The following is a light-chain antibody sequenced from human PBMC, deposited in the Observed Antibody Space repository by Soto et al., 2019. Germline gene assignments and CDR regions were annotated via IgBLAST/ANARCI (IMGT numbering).Light chain of an antibody. V-gene: IGKV3-11*01. CDR3: KKGKKWHLFH. CDR1: QRVSKS. CDR2: TTS. Sequence: IFVTQSRATLALSPVERATLSCRSSQRVSKSLAWYQQKPGQAPRLLIYTTSNRATGIPARFSGSGSRTDFTLNISSLEPEDFAVYYCKKGKKWHLFHFATGTXVEIK. J-gene: IGKJ3*01.